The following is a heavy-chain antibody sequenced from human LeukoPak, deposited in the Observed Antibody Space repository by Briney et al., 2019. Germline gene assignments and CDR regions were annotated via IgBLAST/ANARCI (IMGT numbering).Heavy chain of an antibody. D-gene: IGHD4-17*01. J-gene: IGHJ2*01. CDR3: AREFSTVTTRYFDL. Sequence: GGSLRLSCAASGFALRSYTVTWVRQAPGKGLEWVSSISSTSAYIYYAESVKGRFSISRDNVDNVVHLQMSSLRNEDTAFYYCAREFSTVTTRYFDLWGRGTLVTVSS. V-gene: IGHV3-21*01. CDR2: ISSTSAYI. CDR1: GFALRSYT.